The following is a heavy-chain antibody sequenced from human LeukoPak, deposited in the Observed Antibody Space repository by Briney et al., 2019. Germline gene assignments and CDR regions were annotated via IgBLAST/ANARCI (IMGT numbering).Heavy chain of an antibody. CDR1: GFTFSSYG. D-gene: IGHD3-22*01. CDR2: ISYDGSNK. J-gene: IGHJ6*02. V-gene: IGHV3-30*18. Sequence: GGSLRLSCAASGFTFSSYGMHWVRQAPGKGLEWVADISYDGSNKYYADSVKGRFTISRDNSKNTLYLQMNSLRAEDTAVYYCAKDFNDSSGYYYYYYGMDVWGQGTTVTVSS. CDR3: AKDFNDSSGYYYYYYGMDV.